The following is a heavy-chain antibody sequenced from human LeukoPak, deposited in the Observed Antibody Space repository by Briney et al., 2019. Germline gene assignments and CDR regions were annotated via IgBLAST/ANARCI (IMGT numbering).Heavy chain of an antibody. Sequence: GGSLRLSCAASGFTFDDYAMHWIRQAPGKGLEWVSGISWNSGSIGYADSVKGRFTISRDNAKNSLYLQMNSLRAEDTALYYCAKERAILELDYWGQGTLVTVSS. CDR1: GFTFDDYA. D-gene: IGHD1-1*01. CDR3: AKERAILELDY. CDR2: ISWNSGSI. V-gene: IGHV3-9*01. J-gene: IGHJ4*02.